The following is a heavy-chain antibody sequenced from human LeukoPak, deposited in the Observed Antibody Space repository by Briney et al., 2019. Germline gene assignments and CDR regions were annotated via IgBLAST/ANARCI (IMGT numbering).Heavy chain of an antibody. CDR3: AGRNYLRRSFAY. V-gene: IGHV3-23*01. CDR1: GFTFSSYD. Sequence: GGSLRLSCAASGFTFSSYDMSWLRQAPGKGLEWVSAISGSGGSTYYADSVKGRFTISRDNSKNTLYLQMNSLRAEDTAVYYSAGRNYLRRSFAYWGQGTLVTVSS. J-gene: IGHJ4*02. CDR2: ISGSGGST. D-gene: IGHD1-7*01.